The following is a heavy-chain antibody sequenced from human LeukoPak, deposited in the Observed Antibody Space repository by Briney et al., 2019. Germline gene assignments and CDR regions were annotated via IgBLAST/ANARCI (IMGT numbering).Heavy chain of an antibody. V-gene: IGHV1-46*01. CDR1: GYTFTSYY. J-gene: IGHJ6*02. D-gene: IGHD5-18*01. CDR2: INPSGGST. CDR3: ARSYSYGSSYYYGMDV. Sequence: ASVKVSCKASGYTFTSYYMHWVRQAPGQGLEWMGIINPSGGSTSYAQKFQGRVTMTRDTSTSTVYMELSGLRSEDTAAYYCARSYSYGSSYYYGMDVWGQGTTVTVSS.